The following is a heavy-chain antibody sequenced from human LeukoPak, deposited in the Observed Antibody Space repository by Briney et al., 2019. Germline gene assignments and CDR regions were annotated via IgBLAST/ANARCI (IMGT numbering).Heavy chain of an antibody. CDR2: INHSGST. Sequence: PSETLSLTCAVYGGSFNGYYWSWIRQPPGKGLEWIGEINHSGSTNYNPSLKSRVTISVDTSKNQFSLKLSSVTAADTAVYYCARVYSSGWPNYYYYGMDVWGQGTTVTVSS. J-gene: IGHJ6*02. CDR1: GGSFNGYY. D-gene: IGHD6-19*01. CDR3: ARVYSSGWPNYYYYGMDV. V-gene: IGHV4-34*01.